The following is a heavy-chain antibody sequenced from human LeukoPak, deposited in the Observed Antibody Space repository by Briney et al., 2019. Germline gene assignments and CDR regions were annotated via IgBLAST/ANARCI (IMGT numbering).Heavy chain of an antibody. V-gene: IGHV1-46*01. J-gene: IGHJ4*02. Sequence: ASVKVSCEASGYTFTSYYMHWVRQAPGQGLEWMGINNPSGGSTSYAQKFQGRVTMTRDTSTSTVYMQLSSLRSEDTAIYYCARDLLERGPDYWGQGTLVTVSS. CDR1: GYTFTSYY. CDR3: ARDLLERGPDY. D-gene: IGHD1-1*01. CDR2: NNPSGGST.